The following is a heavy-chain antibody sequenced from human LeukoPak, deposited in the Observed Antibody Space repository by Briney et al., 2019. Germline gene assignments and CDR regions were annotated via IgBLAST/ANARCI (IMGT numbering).Heavy chain of an antibody. D-gene: IGHD3-3*01. J-gene: IGHJ4*02. V-gene: IGHV1-69*06. CDR2: IIPIFGTA. Sequence: SVKVSCKASGGTFSSYAISWVRQAPGQGLEWMGGIIPIFGTANYAQKFQGRVTITADKSTSTAYMELSSLRSEDTAVYYCASTLTYYDFIFVIWGQGTLVTVSS. CDR3: ASTLTYYDFIFVI. CDR1: GGTFSSYA.